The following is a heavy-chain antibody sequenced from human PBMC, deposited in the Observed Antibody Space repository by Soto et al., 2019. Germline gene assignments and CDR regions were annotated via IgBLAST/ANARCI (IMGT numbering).Heavy chain of an antibody. CDR3: ARGHIVLVPAAFDY. CDR1: GYTFTSYD. Sequence: QVQLVQSGAEVKKPGASVKVSCKASGYTFTSYDINWVRQATGQGLEWMGWMNPDSGNTGYAQKFQGRVTMTRNTSISTAYMELSRLRSEDTAVYYCARGHIVLVPAAFDYWGQGTLVTVSS. V-gene: IGHV1-8*01. CDR2: MNPDSGNT. D-gene: IGHD2-2*01. J-gene: IGHJ4*02.